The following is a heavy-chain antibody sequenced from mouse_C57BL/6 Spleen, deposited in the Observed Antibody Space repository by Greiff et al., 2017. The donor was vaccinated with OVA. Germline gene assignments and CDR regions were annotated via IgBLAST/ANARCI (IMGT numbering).Heavy chain of an antibody. V-gene: IGHV6-6*01. CDR2: IRNKANNHAT. D-gene: IGHD2-2*01. CDR1: GFTFSDAW. J-gene: IGHJ1*03. Sequence: EVMLVESGGGLVQPGGSMKLSCAASGFTFSDAWMDWVRQSPEKGLEWVAEIRNKANNHATYYAESVKGRFTISRDDSKSSVYLQMNSLRAEDTGIYYCTGGNDLYWYFDGWGTGTTVTVSS. CDR3: TGGNDLYWYFDG.